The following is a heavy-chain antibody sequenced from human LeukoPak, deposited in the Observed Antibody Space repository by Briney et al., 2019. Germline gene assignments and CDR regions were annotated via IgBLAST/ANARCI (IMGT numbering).Heavy chain of an antibody. J-gene: IGHJ4*02. CDR1: GGTFSSYA. D-gene: IGHD2-2*01. CDR3: ARAKRNYCSSTSCYLDY. Sequence: ASVKVSCKASGGTFSSYAISWVRQAPGQGLEWMGIIHPSGGSTSYAQKFQGRVTMTRDTSTSTVYMELSSLRSEDTAVYYCARAKRNYCSSTSCYLDYWGQGTLVTVSS. V-gene: IGHV1-46*01. CDR2: IHPSGGST.